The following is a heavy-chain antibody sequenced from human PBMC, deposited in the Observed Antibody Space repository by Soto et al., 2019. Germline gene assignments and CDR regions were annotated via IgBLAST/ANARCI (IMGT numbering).Heavy chain of an antibody. J-gene: IGHJ6*02. CDR1: GFTFSSYA. Sequence: GGSLRLSCAASGFTFSSYAMHWVRQAPGKGLEWVAVISYDGSNKYYADSVKGRFTISRDNSKNTLYLQMNSLRAEDTAVYYCARDRGCSGGSCSWYYYYGMDVWGQGPTVTVSS. V-gene: IGHV3-30-3*01. CDR3: ARDRGCSGGSCSWYYYYGMDV. CDR2: ISYDGSNK. D-gene: IGHD2-15*01.